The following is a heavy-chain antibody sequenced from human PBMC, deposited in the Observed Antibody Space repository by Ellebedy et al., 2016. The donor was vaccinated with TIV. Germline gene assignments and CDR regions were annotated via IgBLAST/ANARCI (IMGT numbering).Heavy chain of an antibody. V-gene: IGHV4-59*08. D-gene: IGHD3-9*01. CDR2: IHHIGFT. J-gene: IGHJ4*02. CDR1: GGSVTSYY. Sequence: SETLSLXXSVSGGSVTSYYWSWIRQPPGKGLEWIGYIHHIGFTNYNPSLKGRVSVAVDKYRNKLSVRLSSVTAADTAVYYCARHRKNDVLTGYDYWGQGILVTVSS. CDR3: ARHRKNDVLTGYDY.